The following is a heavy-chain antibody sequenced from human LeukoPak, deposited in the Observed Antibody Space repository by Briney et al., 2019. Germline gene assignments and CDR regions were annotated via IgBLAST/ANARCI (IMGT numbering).Heavy chain of an antibody. CDR2: ISAYNGNT. CDR3: ARGRAGIAVAGPDFDI. CDR1: GYTFTSYG. Sequence: ASVKVSCKASGYTFTSYGISWVRQAPGQGLEWMGWISAYNGNTNYAQKFQGRVTITRDTSASTAYMELSSLRSEDTAVYYCARGRAGIAVAGPDFDIWGQGTMVTVSS. V-gene: IGHV1-18*01. J-gene: IGHJ3*02. D-gene: IGHD6-19*01.